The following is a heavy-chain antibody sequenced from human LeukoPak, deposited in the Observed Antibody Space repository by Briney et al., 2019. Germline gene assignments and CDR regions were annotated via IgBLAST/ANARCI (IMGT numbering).Heavy chain of an antibody. CDR3: AREVSSGIAAPKGWFDP. CDR1: GYTFTGYY. V-gene: IGHV1-2*02. CDR2: INPNSGGT. Sequence: ASLKVSCKASGYTFTGYYMHWVRQAPGQGLEWMGWINPNSGGTNYAQKFQGRVNMTRDTSISTAYMELSRLRSDDTAVYYCAREVSSGIAAPKGWFDPWGQGTLVTVSS. D-gene: IGHD6-13*01. J-gene: IGHJ5*02.